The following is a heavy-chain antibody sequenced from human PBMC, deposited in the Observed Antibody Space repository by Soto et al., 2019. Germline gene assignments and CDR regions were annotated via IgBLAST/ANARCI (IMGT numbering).Heavy chain of an antibody. CDR3: AKKGGYGDFGIYFDY. D-gene: IGHD4-17*01. CDR2: IRGSTDST. V-gene: IGHV3-23*01. J-gene: IGHJ4*02. Sequence: GGSLRLSCTASGFTFSSSPMTWVRQAPGKGLEWVSTIRGSTDSTYYADSVKGRLTISRDNSKNTLYLQMNSLRAEDTAVYYRAKKGGYGDFGIYFDYWGQGTLVTSPQ. CDR1: GFTFSSSP.